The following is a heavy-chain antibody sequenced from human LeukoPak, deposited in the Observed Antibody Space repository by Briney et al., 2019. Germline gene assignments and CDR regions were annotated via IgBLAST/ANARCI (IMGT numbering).Heavy chain of an antibody. D-gene: IGHD3-22*01. CDR3: AKVAPKHYYDSSGYYCDY. V-gene: IGHV3-30*02. Sequence: GGSLRLSCAASGFTFSSYGMHWVRQAPGKGLEWVAFIRYDGSNKYYADSVKGRFTISRDNSKNTLYLQMNSLRAEDTAVYYCAKVAPKHYYDSSGYYCDYWGQGTLVTVSS. CDR2: IRYDGSNK. CDR1: GFTFSSYG. J-gene: IGHJ4*02.